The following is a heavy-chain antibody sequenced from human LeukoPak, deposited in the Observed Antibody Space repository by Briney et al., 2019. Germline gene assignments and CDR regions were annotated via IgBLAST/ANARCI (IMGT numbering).Heavy chain of an antibody. V-gene: IGHV3-74*01. CDR2: ISSDGTRA. J-gene: IGHJ4*02. D-gene: IGHD1-26*01. CDR1: GFTFSSDW. Sequence: GESLRLSCGASGFTFSSDWMHWVRQTPGKGLVWISGISSDGTRAIYADSVRGRLTISRDNARDALYLQMNSLRAEDTALYYCARGGTSGSLIYWGQGTLVTVSS. CDR3: ARGGTSGSLIY.